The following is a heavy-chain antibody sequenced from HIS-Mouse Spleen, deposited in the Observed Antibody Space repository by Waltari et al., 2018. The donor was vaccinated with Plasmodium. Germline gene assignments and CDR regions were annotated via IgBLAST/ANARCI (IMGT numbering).Heavy chain of an antibody. CDR3: ARNGGIAARNWFDP. CDR2: IYYSGST. D-gene: IGHD6-6*01. Sequence: QVQLQESGPGLVKPSETLSLTCTVSGGSISSYYWSWIRQPPGKGLEWIGYIYYSGSTNSNPSLKRRVTISVDTSKNQFSLKLSSVTAADTAVYYCARNGGIAARNWFDPWGQGTLVTVSS. V-gene: IGHV4-59*01. CDR1: GGSISSYY. J-gene: IGHJ5*02.